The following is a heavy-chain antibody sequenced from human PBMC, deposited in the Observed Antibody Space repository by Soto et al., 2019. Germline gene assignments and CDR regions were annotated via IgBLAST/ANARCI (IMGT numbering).Heavy chain of an antibody. V-gene: IGHV3-15*07. D-gene: IGHD1-1*01. CDR2: IKSKTDGGTT. Sequence: GGSLRLSCAASGFTFSNAWMNWVRQAPGKGLEWVGRIKSKTDGGTTDYAAPVKGRFTISRDDSKNTLYLQMNSLKTEDTAVYDCTTDLFGQLAFDSWGQGKMVTVSS. CDR1: GFTFSNAW. J-gene: IGHJ3*02. CDR3: TTDLFGQLAFDS.